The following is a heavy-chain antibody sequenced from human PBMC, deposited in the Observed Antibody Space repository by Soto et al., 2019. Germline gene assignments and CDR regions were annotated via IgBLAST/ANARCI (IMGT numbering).Heavy chain of an antibody. CDR1: GFSISSGDYY. V-gene: IGHV4-30-4*08. J-gene: IGHJ6*02. CDR2: IFHSGST. CDR3: ARDRYYGTGTYYNYSPGMNA. D-gene: IGHD3-10*01. Sequence: SETLSLTCTVSGFSISSGDYYWAWVRQRPGKGLEWIGNIFHSGSTYYTPTLQSRVSISLATSTNTISLKRCTVTPAATDVYYCARDRYYGTGTYYNYSPGMNAGGQGTT.